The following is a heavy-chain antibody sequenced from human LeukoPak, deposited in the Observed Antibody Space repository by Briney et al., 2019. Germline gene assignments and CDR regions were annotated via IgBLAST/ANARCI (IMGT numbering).Heavy chain of an antibody. J-gene: IGHJ6*03. Sequence: GGSLRLSCAASGFTFSSYAMSWVRQAPGKGLEWVSYISSSSSTIYYADSVKGRFTISRDNAKNSLYLQMNSLRAEDTAVYYCARVSGNYDILTGYYQYYYYYYYMDVWGKGTTVTVSS. CDR3: ARVSGNYDILTGYYQYYYYYYYMDV. V-gene: IGHV3-48*01. CDR2: ISSSSSTI. D-gene: IGHD3-9*01. CDR1: GFTFSSYA.